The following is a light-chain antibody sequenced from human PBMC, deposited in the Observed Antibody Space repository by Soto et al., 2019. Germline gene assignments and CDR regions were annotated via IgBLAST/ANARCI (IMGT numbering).Light chain of an antibody. CDR3: QQYNSYHT. Sequence: DIQMTQSPSTLSASVGDRVTITCRASQSISSWLAWYQQKPWKAPKLLIYDASSLESGVPSRFSGSGSGTEFPLTISRLQPDDFAPYYCQQYNSYHTFGQGTKLEIK. CDR1: QSISSW. J-gene: IGKJ2*01. V-gene: IGKV1-5*01. CDR2: DAS.